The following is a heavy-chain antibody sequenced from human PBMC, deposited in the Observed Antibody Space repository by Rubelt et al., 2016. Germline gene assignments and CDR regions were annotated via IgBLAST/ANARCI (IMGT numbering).Heavy chain of an antibody. D-gene: IGHD3-3*01. J-gene: IGHJ6*02. CDR2: INPSGGST. CDR3: ARGGYDFWSGYTNGGMDV. Sequence: QGLEWMGIINPSGGSTSYAQKFQGRVTMTRDTSTSTVYMELSSLRSEDTAVYYCARGGYDFWSGYTNGGMDVWGQGTTVTVSS. V-gene: IGHV1-46*01.